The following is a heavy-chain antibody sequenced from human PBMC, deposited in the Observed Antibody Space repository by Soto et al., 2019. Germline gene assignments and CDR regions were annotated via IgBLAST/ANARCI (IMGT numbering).Heavy chain of an antibody. CDR2: ISAYNGNT. V-gene: IGHV1-18*01. CDR3: ARNLVLWDIVVVPAATSDRYYYYYGMDV. D-gene: IGHD2-2*01. CDR1: GYTFTSYG. J-gene: IGHJ6*02. Sequence: ASVKVSCKASGYTFTSYGISWVRQAPGQGLEWMGWISAYNGNTNYAQKLQGRVTMTTDTSTSTAYMELRSLRSDDTAVYYCARNLVLWDIVVVPAATSDRYYYYYGMDVWGQGTTVTVSS.